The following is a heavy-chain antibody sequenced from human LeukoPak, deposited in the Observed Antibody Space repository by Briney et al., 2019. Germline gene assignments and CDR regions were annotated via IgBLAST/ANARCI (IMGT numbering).Heavy chain of an antibody. J-gene: IGHJ6*02. CDR1: GGTFSSYA. D-gene: IGHD3-10*01. Sequence: ASVKVSCKASGGTFSSYAISWVRQAPGQGLEWMGGIIPIFGTANYAQRFQGRVTITADESTSTAYMELSSLRSEDTAVYYCAKSGSGSHTYYGMDVWGQGATVTVS. V-gene: IGHV1-69*13. CDR2: IIPIFGTA. CDR3: AKSGSGSHTYYGMDV.